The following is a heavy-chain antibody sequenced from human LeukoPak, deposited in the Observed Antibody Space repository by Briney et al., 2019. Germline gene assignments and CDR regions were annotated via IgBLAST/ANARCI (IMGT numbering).Heavy chain of an antibody. Sequence: SETLSLTCTVSGYSISSGYCWGWIRQPPGEGLEWIGSIYYSGSTYQNPSLKSRVTISVDTSKNQFSLKLSSVTAADTAVYYCASDSSGYYYFDHWGQGTLVTVSS. J-gene: IGHJ4*02. D-gene: IGHD3-22*01. V-gene: IGHV4-38-2*02. CDR1: GYSISSGYC. CDR3: ASDSSGYYYFDH. CDR2: IYYSGST.